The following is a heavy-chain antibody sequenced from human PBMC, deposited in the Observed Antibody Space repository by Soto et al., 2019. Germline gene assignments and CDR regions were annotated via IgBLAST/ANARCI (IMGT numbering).Heavy chain of an antibody. CDR1: GYTFIGYY. CDR3: GRDGVGATPLGWFDP. D-gene: IGHD1-26*01. CDR2: INPRSGDT. V-gene: IGHV1-2*06. Sequence: QVQLVQSGAEMKKPGASVKVSCKASGYTFIGYYIHWVRQAPGQGLEWMGRINPRSGDTTYAQKFQGRLTMTRDTSISTAYMELSSLRSDDTAVYYCGRDGVGATPLGWFDPWGQGALVTVSS. J-gene: IGHJ5*02.